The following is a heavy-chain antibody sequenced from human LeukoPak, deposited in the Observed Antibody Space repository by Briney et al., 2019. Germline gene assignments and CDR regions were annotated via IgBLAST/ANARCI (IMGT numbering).Heavy chain of an antibody. CDR1: GGTFSSYA. J-gene: IGHJ4*02. D-gene: IGHD3-9*01. V-gene: IGHV1-69*13. Sequence: SVKVSCKASGGTFSSYAISWVRQAPGQGLEWMGGIIPIFGTANYAQKFQGRVTITADESTSTAYMELSSLRSEDTAVYYCARGGYDILTGYHYYFDYWGQGTLVTVSS. CDR2: IIPIFGTA. CDR3: ARGGYDILTGYHYYFDY.